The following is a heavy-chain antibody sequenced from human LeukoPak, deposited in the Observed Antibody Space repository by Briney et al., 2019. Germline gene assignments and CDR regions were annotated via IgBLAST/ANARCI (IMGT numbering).Heavy chain of an antibody. CDR1: GFTFSSYA. CDR2: VWYDGNRK. V-gene: IGHV3-30*04. J-gene: IGHJ4*02. Sequence: GGSLRLSCAASGFTFSSYAMHWVRQAPGKGLEWVTLVWYDGNRKYYADSVKGRFTISRDNSKNSVYLQLNSLRPEDTAMYYCVSMVRGIGYWGQGTLVTVSS. CDR3: VSMVRGIGY. D-gene: IGHD3-10*01.